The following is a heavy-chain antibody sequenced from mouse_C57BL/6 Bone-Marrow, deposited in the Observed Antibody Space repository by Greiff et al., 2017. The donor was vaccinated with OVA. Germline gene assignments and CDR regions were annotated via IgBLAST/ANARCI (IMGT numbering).Heavy chain of an antibody. V-gene: IGHV1-52*01. J-gene: IGHJ2*01. CDR2: IDPSDSET. CDR3: ARRDSNYQFDY. Sequence: QVQLQQSGAELVRPGSSVKLSCKASGYTFTSYWMHWVKQRPIQGLEWIGNIDPSDSETHYNQKFKDKATLTVDKSSSTAYMQLSSLTSEDSAVYYCARRDSNYQFDYWGQGTTLTVSS. D-gene: IGHD2-5*01. CDR1: GYTFTSYW.